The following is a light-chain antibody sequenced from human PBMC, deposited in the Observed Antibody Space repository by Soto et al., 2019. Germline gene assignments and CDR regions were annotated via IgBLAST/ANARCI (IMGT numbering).Light chain of an antibody. Sequence: DIQMTQSPSSLSASVGDRVTIACRASQSIGAYLNWYQQQPGEAPKLLIYAASSLPSGVPSRISGWGSGTDFTLTISSLQPEDFATYYCQQSYTTPLTFGGGTRVEI. CDR3: QQSYTTPLT. J-gene: IGKJ4*01. CDR2: AAS. CDR1: QSIGAY. V-gene: IGKV1-39*01.